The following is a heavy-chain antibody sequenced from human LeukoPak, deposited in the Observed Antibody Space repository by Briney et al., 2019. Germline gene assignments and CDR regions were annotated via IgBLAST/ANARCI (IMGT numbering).Heavy chain of an antibody. CDR2: IKHDESEK. J-gene: IGHJ4*02. V-gene: IGHV3-7*03. CDR1: GFSFNSDW. Sequence: PGGSLRLSCAASGFSFNSDWMDWVRQAPGKGLEWVANIKHDESEKNYLDSVKGRFTISRDDSKNTLYLQMNSLRAEDTAVYYCARESSGYYFDYWGQGTLVTVSS. D-gene: IGHD6-25*01. CDR3: ARESSGYYFDY.